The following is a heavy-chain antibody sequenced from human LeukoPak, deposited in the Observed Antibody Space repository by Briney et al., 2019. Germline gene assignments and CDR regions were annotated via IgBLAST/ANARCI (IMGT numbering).Heavy chain of an antibody. J-gene: IGHJ4*02. CDR1: GGSISSSSYY. V-gene: IGHV4-39*01. D-gene: IGHD3-22*01. Sequence: SETLSLTFTVSGGSISSSSYYWGWIRQPPGKGLEWIGSIYYSGSTYYNPSLKSRVSISVDTSKNQFSLKLSSVTAADTAVYYCARPNYYDSSGYYNWGQGTLVTVSS. CDR3: ARPNYYDSSGYYN. CDR2: IYYSGST.